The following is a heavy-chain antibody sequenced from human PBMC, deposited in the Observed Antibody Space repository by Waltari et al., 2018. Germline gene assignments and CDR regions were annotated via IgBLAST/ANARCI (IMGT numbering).Heavy chain of an antibody. Sequence: EVQLVESGGGLVKPGGSLRLSCAASGFTFSSYSMTWVRQAPGKGLEWVSSISSSSSYIYYADSVKGRFTISRDNAKNSLYLQMNSLRAEDTAVYYCARGAVAGLFDYWGQGTLVTVSS. CDR2: ISSSSSYI. J-gene: IGHJ4*02. V-gene: IGHV3-21*01. CDR1: GFTFSSYS. CDR3: ARGAVAGLFDY. D-gene: IGHD6-19*01.